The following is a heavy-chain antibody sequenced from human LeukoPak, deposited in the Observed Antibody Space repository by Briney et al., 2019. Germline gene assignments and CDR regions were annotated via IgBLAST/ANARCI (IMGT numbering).Heavy chain of an antibody. Sequence: PGRSLRLSCAASGFTFSNYGMHWVRQAPGKGLEWVAVISYDGNNKYYADSVKGRFTISRDNSKNTPCLQMNSLRAEDTAVYYCAGGVYGYNAFDYWGQGILVRVSS. CDR3: AGGVYGYNAFDY. CDR1: GFTFSNYG. V-gene: IGHV3-30*03. J-gene: IGHJ4*02. D-gene: IGHD5/OR15-5a*01. CDR2: ISYDGNNK.